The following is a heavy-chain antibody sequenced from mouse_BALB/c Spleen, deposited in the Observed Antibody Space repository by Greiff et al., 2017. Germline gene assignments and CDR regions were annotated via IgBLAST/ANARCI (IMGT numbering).Heavy chain of an antibody. D-gene: IGHD1-1*01. CDR3: ARHGSSYDYAMDY. CDR1: GYAFSSSW. V-gene: IGHV1-82*01. Sequence: QVQLQQSGPELVKPGASVKISCKASGYAFSSSWMNWVKQRPGQGLEWIGRIYPGDGDTNYNGKFKGKATLTADKSSSTAYMQLSSLTSVDSAVYFCARHGSSYDYAMDYWGQGTSVTVSS. J-gene: IGHJ4*01. CDR2: IYPGDGDT.